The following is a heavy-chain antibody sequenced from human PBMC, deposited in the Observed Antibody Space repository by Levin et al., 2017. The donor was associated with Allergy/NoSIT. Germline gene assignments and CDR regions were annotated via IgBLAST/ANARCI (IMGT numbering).Heavy chain of an antibody. CDR2: IYWDDDK. D-gene: IGHD6-13*01. Sequence: SGPTLVKPTQTLTLTCTFSGFSLSTSGVGVGWIRQPPGKALEWLALIYWDDDKRYSPSLKSRLTITKDTSKNQVVLTMTNMDPVDTATYYCAHRRGLYSRRNYYYMDVWGKGTTVTVSS. J-gene: IGHJ6*03. V-gene: IGHV2-5*02. CDR3: AHRRGLYSRRNYYYMDV. CDR1: GFSLSTSGVG.